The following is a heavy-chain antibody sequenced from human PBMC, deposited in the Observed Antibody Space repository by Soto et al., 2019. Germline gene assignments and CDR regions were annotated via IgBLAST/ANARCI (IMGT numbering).Heavy chain of an antibody. D-gene: IGHD3-10*01. Sequence: GESLKISCKASGYNFISYWIAWVRQMPGKGLEWMGIIYPGDSDTTYSPSFEGQVTFSVDKSITTAYLQWISLKASDTAMYYCARQAYFGSGTYYSDYWGQGTQVTVSS. CDR3: ARQAYFGSGTYYSDY. V-gene: IGHV5-51*01. CDR2: IYPGDSDT. CDR1: GYNFISYW. J-gene: IGHJ4*02.